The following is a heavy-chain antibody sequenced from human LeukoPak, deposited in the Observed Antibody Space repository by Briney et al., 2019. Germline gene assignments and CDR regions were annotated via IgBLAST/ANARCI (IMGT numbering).Heavy chain of an antibody. Sequence: SETLSLTCTVSTHSVSTDYYWGWIRQPPGKGLEWVGNIYHDGSTYYTPSLKSRVTMSVDTSKNQFSLKLSSVTAADTAVYYCASANWNDGYYYMDVWGKGTTVTVSS. CDR2: IYHDGST. CDR1: THSVSTDYY. J-gene: IGHJ6*03. CDR3: ASANWNDGYYYMDV. V-gene: IGHV4-38-2*02. D-gene: IGHD1-20*01.